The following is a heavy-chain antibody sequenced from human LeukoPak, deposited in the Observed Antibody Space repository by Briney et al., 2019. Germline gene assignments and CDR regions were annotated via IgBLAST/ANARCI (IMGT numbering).Heavy chain of an antibody. V-gene: IGHV4-39*07. D-gene: IGHD6-19*01. CDR1: GGSISSSSYY. CDR2: INHSGST. J-gene: IGHJ4*02. CDR3: ANPPAGNDY. Sequence: PSETLSLTCTVSGGSISSSSYYWGWIRQPPGKGLEWIGEINHSGSTNYNPSLKSRVTISVDTSKNQFSLKLSSVTAADTAVYYCANPPAGNDYWGQGTLVTVSS.